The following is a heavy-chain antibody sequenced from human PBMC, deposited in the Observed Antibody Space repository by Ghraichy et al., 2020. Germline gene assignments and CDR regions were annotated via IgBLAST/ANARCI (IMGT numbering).Heavy chain of an antibody. CDR3: ANGSARPPWYFPY. CDR2: ITRSGRT. D-gene: IGHD6-6*01. CDR1: GGAFNGYY. J-gene: IGHJ4*02. Sequence: GTLRLSCAVAGGAFNGYYWTWIRQAPGKGLEWVGEITRSGRTNSTPSLKTRVIISVDTSNNQFSLRLCSVTAADTAVYYCANGSARPPWYFPYWGQGTLVTVSS. V-gene: IGHV4-34*01.